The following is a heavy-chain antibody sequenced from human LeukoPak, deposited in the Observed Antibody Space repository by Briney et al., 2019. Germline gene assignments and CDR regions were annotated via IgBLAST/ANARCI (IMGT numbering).Heavy chain of an antibody. CDR2: INPNSGGT. Sequence: ASVKVSCKASGYTFTGYYMHWVRQAPGQGLEWMGWINPNSGGTNYAQKFQGRVTMTRDTSISTAYMELSRLRSDDTAVYYCARAARGYSGYVPFSYYYYMDVWGKGTTVTISS. CDR1: GYTFTGYY. CDR3: ARAARGYSGYVPFSYYYYMDV. V-gene: IGHV1-2*02. J-gene: IGHJ6*03. D-gene: IGHD5-12*01.